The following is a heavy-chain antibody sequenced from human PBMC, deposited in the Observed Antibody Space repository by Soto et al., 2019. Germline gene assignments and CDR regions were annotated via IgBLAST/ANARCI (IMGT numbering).Heavy chain of an antibody. V-gene: IGHV1-18*01. D-gene: IGHD2-15*01. Sequence: QVQLVQSGAEVKKPGASVKVSCKASGYTFTSYGISWVRQAPGQGLEWMGWISAYNGNTNYAQKLQGRVTMTTDTSTSTAYMELRSLRSDDTAVYYCASDYCSGGSCYSSARIFDYWGQGTLVTVSS. CDR2: ISAYNGNT. CDR3: ASDYCSGGSCYSSARIFDY. CDR1: GYTFTSYG. J-gene: IGHJ4*02.